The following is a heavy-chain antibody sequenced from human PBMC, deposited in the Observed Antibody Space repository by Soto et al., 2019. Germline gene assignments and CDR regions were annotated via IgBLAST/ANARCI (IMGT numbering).Heavy chain of an antibody. D-gene: IGHD3-10*01. CDR3: ANTLGGSGWFDP. CDR1: GFTLSSYA. Sequence: GGSLRLSCAASGFTLSSYAMSWVRQAPGKGLEWVSAISGSGGSTYYADSVKGRFTISRDNSKNTLYLQMNSLRAEDTAVYYCANTLGGSGWFDPSGQGTLVTVSS. CDR2: ISGSGGST. V-gene: IGHV3-23*01. J-gene: IGHJ5*02.